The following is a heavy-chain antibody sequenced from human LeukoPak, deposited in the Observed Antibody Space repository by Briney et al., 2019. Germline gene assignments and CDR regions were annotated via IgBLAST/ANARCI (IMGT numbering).Heavy chain of an antibody. Sequence: SETLSLTCTVSGYSISSGYYWGWIRQPPGKGLEWIGSIYHSGSTYYNPSLKSRVTISVDTSKNQFSLKLGSVTAADTAVYYCARAITGPLVARRLTRFDPWGQGTLVTVSS. J-gene: IGHJ5*02. CDR2: IYHSGST. D-gene: IGHD2-2*01. V-gene: IGHV4-38-2*02. CDR3: ARAITGPLVARRLTRFDP. CDR1: GYSISSGYY.